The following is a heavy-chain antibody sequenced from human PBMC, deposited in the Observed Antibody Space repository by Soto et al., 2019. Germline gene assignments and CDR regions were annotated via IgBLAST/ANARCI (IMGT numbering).Heavy chain of an antibody. CDR1: GFTFSSYW. J-gene: IGHJ4*02. V-gene: IGHV3-74*01. CDR2: INNDGSST. D-gene: IGHD5-12*01. Sequence: PGGSLRISCAASGFTFSSYWMHWVRQAPGKGLVWVSRINNDGSSTNYADSVKGRFTISRDNAKNTLYLQMNSLRAEDTAVYYCARAPTSISGYDPRPIDYWGQGTLVTVSS. CDR3: ARAPTSISGYDPRPIDY.